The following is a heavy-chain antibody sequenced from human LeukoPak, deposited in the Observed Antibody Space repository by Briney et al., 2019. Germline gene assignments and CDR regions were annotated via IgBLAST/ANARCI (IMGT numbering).Heavy chain of an antibody. CDR2: IKQDGSEK. CDR1: GFTFSSYW. D-gene: IGHD2-2*01. Sequence: HPGGSLRLSCAASGFTFSSYWMNWVRQAPGKGLEWVANIKQDGSEKYYVDSVKGRFTISRDNAKNTLYLQMNSLRAEDTAVYYCARDAQYQLLSLREDWFDPWGQGTLVTVSS. J-gene: IGHJ5*02. CDR3: ARDAQYQLLSLREDWFDP. V-gene: IGHV3-7*01.